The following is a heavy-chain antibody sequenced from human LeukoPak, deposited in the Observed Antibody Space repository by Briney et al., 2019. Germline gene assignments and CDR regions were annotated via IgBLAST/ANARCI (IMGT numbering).Heavy chain of an antibody. V-gene: IGHV1-2*02. Sequence: ASVKVSCKTSGYSFTDYYMHWVRQAPGQGLEWMGWINPHSGATNRAQRFQGRVTMTSDTSISTAYMELSRLTSDDTAVYYCARPPYDILTGFSSGYYFYYMDVWGKGTTVTVSS. D-gene: IGHD3-9*01. J-gene: IGHJ6*03. CDR1: GYSFTDYY. CDR3: ARPPYDILTGFSSGYYFYYMDV. CDR2: INPHSGAT.